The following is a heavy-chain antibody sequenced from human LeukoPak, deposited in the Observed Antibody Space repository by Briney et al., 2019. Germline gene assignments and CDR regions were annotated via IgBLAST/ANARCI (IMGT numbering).Heavy chain of an antibody. J-gene: IGHJ4*02. CDR2: ITTSGGST. V-gene: IGHV1-46*01. D-gene: IGHD6-13*01. CDR3: ARVRTIAAVGPDFDF. CDR1: GYTLTSYY. Sequence: ASVKVSCKASGYTLTSYYMHWVRQAPGQGLEWMGIITTSGGSTNYAQNFQGRVTMTRDTSTSTVYMELTSLGSEDTAVYYCARVRTIAAVGPDFDFWGQGTLVTVSS.